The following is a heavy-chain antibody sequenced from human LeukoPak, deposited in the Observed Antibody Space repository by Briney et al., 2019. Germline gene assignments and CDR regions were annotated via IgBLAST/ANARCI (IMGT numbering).Heavy chain of an antibody. CDR1: GGSISSGGYY. CDR2: IYHSGST. Sequence: PSQTLSLTCTVSGGSISSGGYYWSWIRQPPGKGLEWIGYIYHSGSTYYNPSLKSRVTISVDRSKNQFSLKLSSVTAADTAVYYCAQGGSGWYPPSFDYWGQGTLVTVSS. J-gene: IGHJ4*02. D-gene: IGHD6-19*01. CDR3: AQGGSGWYPPSFDY. V-gene: IGHV4-30-2*01.